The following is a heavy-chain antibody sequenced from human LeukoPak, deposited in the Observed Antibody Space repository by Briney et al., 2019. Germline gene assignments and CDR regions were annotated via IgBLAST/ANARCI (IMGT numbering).Heavy chain of an antibody. Sequence: PGGSLRLSCTASGFTFSLYSMNWVRQAPGKGLEWVSSITSSSDYVYYADSVKGRFTISRDNAENSLHLQMNSLRADDTAVYYCAREFKSGYGMWAWGQGTLVTVSS. CDR1: GFTFSLYS. CDR2: ITSSSDYV. J-gene: IGHJ5*02. CDR3: AREFKSGYGMWA. D-gene: IGHD5-18*01. V-gene: IGHV3-21*01.